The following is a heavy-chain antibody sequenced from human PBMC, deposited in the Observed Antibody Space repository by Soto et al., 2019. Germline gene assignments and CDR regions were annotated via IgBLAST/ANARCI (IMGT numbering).Heavy chain of an antibody. J-gene: IGHJ4*02. CDR3: VRDRKTSGFEMDY. D-gene: IGHD6-25*01. V-gene: IGHV3-48*01. Sequence: EVQLVESGGGLVQPGGSLRLSCAASGFSFSTYSMNWVRQAPGKGLEWVSYIYFSGTTIYYADSVKGRFTISRDNAKNSLYLQINSLRVEDTAVYYCVRDRKTSGFEMDYWGRGTLVTVSS. CDR1: GFSFSTYS. CDR2: IYFSGTTI.